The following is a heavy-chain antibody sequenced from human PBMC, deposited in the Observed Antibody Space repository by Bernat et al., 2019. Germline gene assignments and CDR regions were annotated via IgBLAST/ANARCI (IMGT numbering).Heavy chain of an antibody. CDR2: INWNGGST. Sequence: EVQLVESGGGVVRPGGSLRLSCAASGFTFDDYGMSWVRQAPGKGLEWVSGINWNGGSTGYADSVKGRFTISRDNAKNSLYLQMNSLRAEDTALYYCAGGHYGSGRYYTEHYYYYGMDVWGQGTTVTVSS. V-gene: IGHV3-20*04. D-gene: IGHD3-10*01. J-gene: IGHJ6*02. CDR3: AGGHYGSGRYYTEHYYYYGMDV. CDR1: GFTFDDYG.